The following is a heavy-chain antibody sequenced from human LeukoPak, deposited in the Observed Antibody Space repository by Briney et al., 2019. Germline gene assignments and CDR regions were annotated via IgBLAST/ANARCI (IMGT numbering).Heavy chain of an antibody. CDR3: ARQGYCSSASCLDAFDI. Sequence: GGSLRLSCAASGFTFSSYSMNWVRQAPGKGLEWVSSISSSSSYIYYADSVKGRFTISRDNAENSLYLQMNSLRAEDTAVYYCARQGYCSSASCLDAFDIWGQGTMVTVSS. CDR1: GFTFSSYS. CDR2: ISSSSSYI. J-gene: IGHJ3*02. V-gene: IGHV3-21*01. D-gene: IGHD2-2*01.